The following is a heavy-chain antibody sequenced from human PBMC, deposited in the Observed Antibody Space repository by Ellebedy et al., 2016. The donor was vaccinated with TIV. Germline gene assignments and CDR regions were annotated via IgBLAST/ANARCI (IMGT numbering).Heavy chain of an antibody. CDR3: ARGGWGGPDGS. J-gene: IGHJ5*02. Sequence: ESLKISCTVSGGSISDDYWSWIRQSPGRGLEWIGYIYSSGSAHYNPSLGSRVIMSVDTSKNQVSLNLDSVTAADTAVYYCARGGWGGPDGSWGQGTLVSVAS. V-gene: IGHV4-59*01. CDR1: GGSISDDY. CDR2: IYSSGSA. D-gene: IGHD5-24*01.